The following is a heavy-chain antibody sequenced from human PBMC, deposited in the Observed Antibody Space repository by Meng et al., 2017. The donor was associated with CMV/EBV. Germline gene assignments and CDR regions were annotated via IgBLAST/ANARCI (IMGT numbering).Heavy chain of an antibody. J-gene: IGHJ6*02. Sequence: GGSLRLSCAASGFTFSSYAMSWVRQPPGKGLGWVSAISGSGGRTYYADPVMGRFTISTDNSKNTLYLQMTSLRAEDTAVYYCARTQEYYDFWSGPLGWNYYYGMDVWGQGTTVTVSS. CDR1: GFTFSSYA. D-gene: IGHD3-3*01. CDR3: ARTQEYYDFWSGPLGWNYYYGMDV. V-gene: IGHV3-23*01. CDR2: ISGSGGRT.